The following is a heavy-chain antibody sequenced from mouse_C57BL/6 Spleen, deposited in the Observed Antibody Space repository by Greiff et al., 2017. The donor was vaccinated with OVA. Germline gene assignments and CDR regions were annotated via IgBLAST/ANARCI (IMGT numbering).Heavy chain of an antibody. CDR2: IDPANGNT. V-gene: IGHV14-3*01. Sequence: EVQLQESVAELVRPGASVKLSCTASGFNIKNTYMHWVKQRPEQGLEWIGRIDPANGNTKYAPKFQGQAIITADTSSNTVFLQLSSLTSEDTASNYCDRWGDGNYEYDCDDWGQGTTLTVSS. J-gene: IGHJ2*01. CDR3: DRWGDGNYEYDCDD. D-gene: IGHD2-1*01. CDR1: GFNIKNTY.